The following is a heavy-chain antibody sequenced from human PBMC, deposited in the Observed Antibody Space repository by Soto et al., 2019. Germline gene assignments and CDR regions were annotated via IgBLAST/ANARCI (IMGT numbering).Heavy chain of an antibody. CDR1: GGSFSGYY. J-gene: IGHJ4*02. Sequence: SETLSLTCAVYGGSFSGYYWSWIRQPPGKGLEWIGEINHSGSTNYNPSLKSRVTISVDTSKNQFSLKLSSVTAADTAVYYCARVGFVDTAMVTSDYWGQGTLVTVSS. CDR2: INHSGST. CDR3: ARVGFVDTAMVTSDY. D-gene: IGHD5-18*01. V-gene: IGHV4-34*01.